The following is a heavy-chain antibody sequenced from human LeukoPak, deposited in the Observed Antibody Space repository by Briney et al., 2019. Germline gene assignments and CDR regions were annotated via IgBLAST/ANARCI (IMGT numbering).Heavy chain of an antibody. D-gene: IGHD3-22*01. CDR2: IYYSGST. Sequence: SETLSLTCTVSGVSISSYYWSWIRQPPGKGLEWIGYIYYSGSTNYNPSLKSRVTISVDTSKKQFSLRLSSVTAADTAVYYCARVSYYDSSGYLFDYWSQGTLVTVSS. V-gene: IGHV4-59*01. J-gene: IGHJ4*02. CDR3: ARVSYYDSSGYLFDY. CDR1: GVSISSYY.